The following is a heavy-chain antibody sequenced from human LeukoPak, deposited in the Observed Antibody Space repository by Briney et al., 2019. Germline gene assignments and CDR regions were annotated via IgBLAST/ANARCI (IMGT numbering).Heavy chain of an antibody. CDR3: ARQGQIWLYSSGRGWFDA. CDR1: GGSFSGYY. Sequence: AETLSLTCGVYGGSFSGYYWSWIRQPPGKGLEWIGEINQSGSTNYNPSLKSRVTISVDTSKNQFSLKLSSVTAADTAVYYCARQGQIWLYSSGRGWFDAWGQGTLVTVSS. V-gene: IGHV4-34*01. J-gene: IGHJ5*02. D-gene: IGHD6-19*01. CDR2: INQSGST.